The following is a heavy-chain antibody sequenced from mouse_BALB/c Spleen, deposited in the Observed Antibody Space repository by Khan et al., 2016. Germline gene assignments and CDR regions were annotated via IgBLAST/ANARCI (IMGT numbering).Heavy chain of an antibody. CDR2: YSSGSSTI. V-gene: IGHV5-17*02. J-gene: IGHJ2*01. CDR3: ARGDY. CDR1: GFTFSRFG. Sequence: EVELVESGGGLVQPGGSRKLSCAASGFTFSRFGMHWVRQAPEKGLEWVAYYSSGSSTIYYADTLKGRLTLSRDNPKNALFLQMTSLRSEDTAMYYCARGDYWGQGTTLTVSS.